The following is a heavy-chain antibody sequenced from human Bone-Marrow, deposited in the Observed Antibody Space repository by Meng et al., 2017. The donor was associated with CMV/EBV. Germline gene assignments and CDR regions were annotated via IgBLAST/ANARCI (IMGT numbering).Heavy chain of an antibody. V-gene: IGHV3-30-3*01. Sequence: GGSLRLSCAASGFTFSIYAMHWVRQAPGKGLEWVAIISYDGSTKYYADSVKGRFTVSRDNSKNTLYLQMNSLRAEDTAVYYCARAQALQWLRSKGVFDYWGQGTLVTVSS. CDR1: GFTFSIYA. D-gene: IGHD5-12*01. J-gene: IGHJ4*02. CDR3: ARAQALQWLRSKGVFDY. CDR2: ISYDGSTK.